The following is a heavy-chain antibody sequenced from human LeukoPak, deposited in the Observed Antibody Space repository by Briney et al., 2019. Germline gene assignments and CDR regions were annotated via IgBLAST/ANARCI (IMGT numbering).Heavy chain of an antibody. J-gene: IGHJ4*02. V-gene: IGHV1-69*06. D-gene: IGHD3-22*01. Sequence: ASVKVSCKASGGTFSSYAISWVRQAPGQGLEWMGGIIPIFGTANYAQKFQGRVTITADKSTSTAYMELSSLRSEDTALYYCARDSVLYYDSSGYYSPFDYWGQGTLVTVSS. CDR3: ARDSVLYYDSSGYYSPFDY. CDR2: IIPIFGTA. CDR1: GGTFSSYA.